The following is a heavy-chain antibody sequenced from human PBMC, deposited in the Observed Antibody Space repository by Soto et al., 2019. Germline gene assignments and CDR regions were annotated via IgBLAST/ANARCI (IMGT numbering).Heavy chain of an antibody. V-gene: IGHV3-23*01. CDR2: VSGNSGKT. D-gene: IGHD2-8*01. Sequence: LRLSCTASGFTFSSYAMSWVRQAPGKELEWVSTVSGNSGKTNYAESVKGRFSISRDNSKNTVHLQLDSLRAEDTAVYFCAKLGFVLMELYYFHQWGHGTLVTVSS. CDR3: AKLGFVLMELYYFHQ. CDR1: GFTFSSYA. J-gene: IGHJ4*01.